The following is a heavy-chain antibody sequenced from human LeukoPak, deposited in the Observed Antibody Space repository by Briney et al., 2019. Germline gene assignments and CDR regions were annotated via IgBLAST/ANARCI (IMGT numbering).Heavy chain of an antibody. V-gene: IGHV3-13*04. D-gene: IGHD2-15*01. CDR2: IGTAGDT. CDR3: ARVQAYCSGGSCYSRNYGMDV. CDR1: GFTFSSYD. Sequence: SGGSLRLSCAASGFTFSSYDMHWVRQATGKGLEWVSAIGTAGDTYYPGSVKGRFTISRENAKNSLYLQMNSLRAGDTAVYCCARVQAYCSGGSCYSRNYGMDVWGQGTTVTVSS. J-gene: IGHJ6*02.